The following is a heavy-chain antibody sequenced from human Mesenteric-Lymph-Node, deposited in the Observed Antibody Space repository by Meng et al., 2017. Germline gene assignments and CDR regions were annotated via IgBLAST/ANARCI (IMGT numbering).Heavy chain of an antibody. Sequence: QGPLQESGPGLVKPSQTLSLTCTVSGGSISSGDYYWSWIRQPPGKGLEWIGYIYYSGSTYYNPSLKSRVTISVDTSKNQFSLKLSSVTAADTAVYYCARGYYDSSGYGYWYFDLWGRGTLVTVSS. CDR2: IYYSGST. D-gene: IGHD3-22*01. J-gene: IGHJ2*01. CDR1: GGSISSGDYY. CDR3: ARGYYDSSGYGYWYFDL. V-gene: IGHV4-30-4*01.